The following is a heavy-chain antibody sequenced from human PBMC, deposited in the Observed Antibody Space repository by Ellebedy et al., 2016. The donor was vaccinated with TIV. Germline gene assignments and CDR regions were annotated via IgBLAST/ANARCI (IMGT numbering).Heavy chain of an antibody. CDR3: AKAERTSVPPFDY. J-gene: IGHJ4*02. V-gene: IGHV3-21*04. Sequence: GESLKISXAASGFTFSSYSMNWVRQAPGKGLEWVSSISESSGHIYYADAVKGRFTISRDNSNNRLDLQMNSLRAEDTAVYYCAKAERTSVPPFDYWGQGTLVTVSS. CDR1: GFTFSSYS. CDR2: ISESSGHI. D-gene: IGHD1-14*01.